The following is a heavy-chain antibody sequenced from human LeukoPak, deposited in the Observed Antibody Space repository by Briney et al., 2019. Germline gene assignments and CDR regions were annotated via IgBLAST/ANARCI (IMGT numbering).Heavy chain of an antibody. CDR1: GFTFSSYG. D-gene: IGHD2-15*01. J-gene: IGHJ5*02. V-gene: IGHV3-30*18. CDR3: AKDRVGYCSGGSCYSEAYWFDP. Sequence: GGSLRLSCAASGFTFSSYGMHWVRHAPGKGLEWVAVISYDGSNKYYADSVKGRFTISRDNSKNTLYLQMNSLRAEYTAVYYCAKDRVGYCSGGSCYSEAYWFDPWGQGTLVTVSS. CDR2: ISYDGSNK.